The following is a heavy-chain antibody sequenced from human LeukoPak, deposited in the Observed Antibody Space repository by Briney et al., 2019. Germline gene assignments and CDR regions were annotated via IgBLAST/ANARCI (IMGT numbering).Heavy chain of an antibody. CDR1: GFTFSDYY. CDR3: ARGHAPYSSSWYYFDY. J-gene: IGHJ4*02. CDR2: ISSSGSTI. Sequence: GGSLRLSCAASGFTFSDYYMSWIRQVPGKGLEWVSYISSSGSTIYYADSVKGRFTISRDNAKNSLYLQMNSLRAEDTAVYYCARGHAPYSSSWYYFDYWGQGTLVTVSS. D-gene: IGHD6-13*01. V-gene: IGHV3-11*04.